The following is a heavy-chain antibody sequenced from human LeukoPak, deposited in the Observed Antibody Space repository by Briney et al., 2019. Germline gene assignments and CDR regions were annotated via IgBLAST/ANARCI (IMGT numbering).Heavy chain of an antibody. J-gene: IGHJ5*02. CDR3: ARRKGYCSGGSCYNWFDP. CDR1: GGSISSSSYY. CDR2: IYCSGST. D-gene: IGHD2-15*01. V-gene: IGHV4-39*01. Sequence: PSETLSLTCTVSGGSISSSSYYWGWIRQPPGKGLEWIGSIYCSGSTYYNPSLKSRVTISVDTSKNQFSLKLSSVTAADTAVYYCARRKGYCSGGSCYNWFDPWGQGTLVTVSS.